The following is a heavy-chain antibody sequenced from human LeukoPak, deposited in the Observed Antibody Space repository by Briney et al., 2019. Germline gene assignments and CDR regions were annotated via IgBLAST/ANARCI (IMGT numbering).Heavy chain of an antibody. Sequence: GGSLRLSCAASGFTFSSYAMSWVRQAPGKGLEWVSAISGSGGSTYYADSVKGRFTISRDNSKNTLYLQMNSLRAEDTAVYYCAKDRKGGYSYGLLFDYWGQGTLVTVSP. CDR2: ISGSGGST. CDR1: GFTFSSYA. V-gene: IGHV3-23*01. J-gene: IGHJ4*02. D-gene: IGHD5-18*01. CDR3: AKDRKGGYSYGLLFDY.